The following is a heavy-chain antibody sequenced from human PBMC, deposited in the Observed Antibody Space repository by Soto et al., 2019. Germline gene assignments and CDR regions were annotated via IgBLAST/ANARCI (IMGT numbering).Heavy chain of an antibody. CDR3: ARVIAVAGIIRDYYGMDV. D-gene: IGHD6-19*01. CDR1: GGSISSYY. J-gene: IGHJ6*04. CDR2: IYYSGST. V-gene: IGHV4-59*01. Sequence: SETLSLTCTVPGGSISSYYWSWIRQPPGKGLEWIGYIYYSGSTNYNPSLKSRVTISVDTSKNQFSLKLSSVTAADTAVYYCARVIAVAGIIRDYYGMDVWGKGTTVTVSS.